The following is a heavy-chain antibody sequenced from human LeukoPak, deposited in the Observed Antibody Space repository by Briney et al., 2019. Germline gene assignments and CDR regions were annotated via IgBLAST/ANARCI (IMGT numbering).Heavy chain of an antibody. CDR1: GFTVSSNY. D-gene: IGHD6-13*01. J-gene: IGHJ4*02. CDR3: AKGGSSQPFYFDY. CDR2: ISGSGGST. Sequence: PGGSLRLSCAASGFTVSSNYMSWVRQAPGKGLEWVSAISGSGGSTYYADSMKGRFTISRDNSKNTLYLQMNSLRAEDTALYYCAKGGSSQPFYFDYWGQGTLVTVSS. V-gene: IGHV3-23*01.